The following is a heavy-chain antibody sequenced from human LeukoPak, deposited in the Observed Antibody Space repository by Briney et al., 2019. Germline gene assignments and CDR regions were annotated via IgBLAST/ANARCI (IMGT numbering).Heavy chain of an antibody. CDR2: ISSSSSTI. V-gene: IGHV3-48*01. CDR3: AKAGIELWSVFDY. CDR1: GFTFSSYS. Sequence: PGGSLRLSCAASGFTFSSYSMNWVRQAPGKGLEWVSYISSSSSTIYYADSVKGRFTISRDNSKNTLYLQMNSLRAEDTAVYYCAKAGIELWSVFDYWGQGTLVTVSS. J-gene: IGHJ4*02. D-gene: IGHD5-18*01.